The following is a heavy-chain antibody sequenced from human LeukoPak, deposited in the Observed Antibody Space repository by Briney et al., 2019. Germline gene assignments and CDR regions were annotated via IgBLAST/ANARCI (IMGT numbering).Heavy chain of an antibody. CDR3: ARLVSYYDSSGYYFDY. D-gene: IGHD3-22*01. CDR2: ISSSGSTI. V-gene: IGHV3-11*04. J-gene: IGHJ4*02. Sequence: GGSLRLSCAASGFTFSDYYMSWIRQAPGKGLEWVSYISSSGSTIYYADFVKGRFTISRDNAKNSLYLQMNSLRAEDTAVYYCARLVSYYDSSGYYFDYWGQGTLVTVSS. CDR1: GFTFSDYY.